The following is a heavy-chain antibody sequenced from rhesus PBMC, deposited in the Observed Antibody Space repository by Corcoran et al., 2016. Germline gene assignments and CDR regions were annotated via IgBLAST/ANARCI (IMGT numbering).Heavy chain of an antibody. CDR3: ARGQAATPFDY. Sequence: QVQLQESGPGLVKPSETLSLTCTVSGASISSNWWSWIRQVPGKGLEWIGEIKGNSVSTNSNPPLKSQVTISKDASKNQRSLMLSSGTAADTAMYHCARGQAATPFDYWGQGVLVTVSS. CDR1: GASISSNW. D-gene: IGHD4-29*01. V-gene: IGHV4-80*01. J-gene: IGHJ4*01. CDR2: IKGNSVST.